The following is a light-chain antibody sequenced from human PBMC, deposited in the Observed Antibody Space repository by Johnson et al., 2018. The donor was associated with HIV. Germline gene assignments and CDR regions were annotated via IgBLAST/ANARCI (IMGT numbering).Light chain of an antibody. J-gene: IGLJ1*01. V-gene: IGLV1-51*01. CDR1: SSNIGNNY. CDR2: DNN. Sequence: QAVLTQPPSVSAAPGQKVTISCPGSSSNIGNNYVSWYQQLPGTAPKLLIYDNNKRPSAIPDRFSGSKPGTSATLGITGLQPGDEADYYCGTCDSSLSAGGDFYVCGTWTKVTVL. CDR3: GTCDSSLSAGGDFYV.